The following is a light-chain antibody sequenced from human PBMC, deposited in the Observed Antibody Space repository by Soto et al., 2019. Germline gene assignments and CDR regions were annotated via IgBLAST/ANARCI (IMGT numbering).Light chain of an antibody. CDR1: QSVSNSY. CDR3: QPYGSSPLT. V-gene: IGKV3D-20*01. Sequence: EIVLTQSPATLSLSPGERATLSCGASQSVSNSYVAWYQQKPGLAPRPLIYDASNRTTGIPDRFSGSGSGTDFTLTISRLEPEDFALYYCQPYGSSPLTFDGGTKVEIK. CDR2: DAS. J-gene: IGKJ4*01.